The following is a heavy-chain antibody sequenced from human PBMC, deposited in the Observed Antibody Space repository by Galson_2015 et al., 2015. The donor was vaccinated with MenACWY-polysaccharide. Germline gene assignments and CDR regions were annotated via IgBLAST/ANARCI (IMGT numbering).Heavy chain of an antibody. CDR1: GFRFNDYG. D-gene: IGHD3-22*01. J-gene: IGHJ4*02. V-gene: IGHV3-33*01. CDR3: TRGVYYDSSGYYYELNY. Sequence: SLRLSCAAFGFRFNDYGMHWVRQAPGRGLEWVAVIWSDGKEIYYADSVKGRFIISRDNSHNTLYLQMSSLRAEDTAVYFCTRGVYYDSSGYYYELNYWGQGTLATVSS. CDR2: IWSDGKEI.